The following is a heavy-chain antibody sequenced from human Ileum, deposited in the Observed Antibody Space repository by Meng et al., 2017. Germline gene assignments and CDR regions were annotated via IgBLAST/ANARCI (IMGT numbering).Heavy chain of an antibody. D-gene: IGHD3-22*01. Sequence: QVQLQEAGAGLVKPSENLALTCSVSGASISSHYWTWIRQPPGKGLEYIGYIYYRGGASYNPSLRSRVTMSVDTSKNQFSLNLSSVTAADTAVYYCARLLDSSDWGWFDPWGQGTLVTVSS. CDR2: IYYRGGA. J-gene: IGHJ5*02. V-gene: IGHV4-59*08. CDR1: GASISSHY. CDR3: ARLLDSSDWGWFDP.